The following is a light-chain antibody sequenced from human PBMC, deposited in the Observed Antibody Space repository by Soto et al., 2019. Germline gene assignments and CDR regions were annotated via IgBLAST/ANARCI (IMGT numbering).Light chain of an antibody. CDR2: EGS. V-gene: IGLV2-23*03. CDR3: CSYAGSSTFLYV. CDR1: SSDVGSYNL. Sequence: QSVLTQPASVSGSPGQSITISCTGTSSDVGSYNLVSWYQQHPGKAPKLMIYEGSKRRSGVSNRFSGSKSGNTASLTISGLQAEDEADYYCCSYAGSSTFLYVFGTGTKLTVL. J-gene: IGLJ1*01.